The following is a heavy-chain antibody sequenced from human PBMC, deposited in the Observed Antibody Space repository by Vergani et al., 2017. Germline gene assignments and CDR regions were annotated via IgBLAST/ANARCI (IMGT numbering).Heavy chain of an antibody. D-gene: IGHD2-21*01. J-gene: IGHJ3*02. CDR2: TSTDGST. CDR3: VRXLHTSYILGAFDI. Sequence: QVQLQESGPGLVKPSQTLALTCSVSGGAVNSGSNFWTWIRQPAGKGLEWIGRTSTDGSTNYNPSLKSRVTVSVDTSKTQISLRLTSVTAEDTAVYYCVRXLHTSYILGAFDIWGQGIKVTVSS. CDR1: GGAVNSGSNF. V-gene: IGHV4-61*02.